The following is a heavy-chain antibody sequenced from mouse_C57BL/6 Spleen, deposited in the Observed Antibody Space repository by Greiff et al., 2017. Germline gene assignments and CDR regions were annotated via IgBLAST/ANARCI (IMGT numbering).Heavy chain of an antibody. J-gene: IGHJ2*01. CDR2: INPNNGGT. CDR3: ARKLIYYDYDAYFDY. D-gene: IGHD2-4*01. V-gene: IGHV1-26*01. Sequence: EVQLQQSGPELVKPGASVKISCKASGYTFTDYYMNWVKQSHGKSLEWIGDINPNNGGTSYNQKFKGKATLTVDKSSSTAYMELRSLTSEDSAVYYCARKLIYYDYDAYFDYWGQGTTLTVSS. CDR1: GYTFTDYY.